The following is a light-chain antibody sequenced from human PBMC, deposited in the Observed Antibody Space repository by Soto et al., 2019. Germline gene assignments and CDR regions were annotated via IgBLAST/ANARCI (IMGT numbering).Light chain of an antibody. CDR2: GAS. Sequence: EIVLTQSPGTLSLSPGERATLSCRASQSVSSNYLAWYQQKPGQAPRLLIYGASSRATAIPDRFSGSGSGTDFALTISRLEPEDVAVYYCQQFGTSPPSTFGQGPRLEIK. J-gene: IGKJ5*01. CDR3: QQFGTSPPST. CDR1: QSVSSNY. V-gene: IGKV3-20*01.